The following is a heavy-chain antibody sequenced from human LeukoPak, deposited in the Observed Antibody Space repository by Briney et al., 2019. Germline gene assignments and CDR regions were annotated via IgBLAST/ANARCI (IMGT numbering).Heavy chain of an antibody. CDR3: ARMVGCSSTSCYSNFDY. CDR1: GGSISSYY. Sequence: SETLSLTCTVSGGSISSYYWSWIRQPPGKGLEWIGYIYYSGSTNYNPSLKSRVTISVDTSKNQLSLKLSSVTAADTAVYYCARMVGCSSTSCYSNFDYWGQGTLVTVSS. J-gene: IGHJ4*02. D-gene: IGHD2-2*01. CDR2: IYYSGST. V-gene: IGHV4-59*01.